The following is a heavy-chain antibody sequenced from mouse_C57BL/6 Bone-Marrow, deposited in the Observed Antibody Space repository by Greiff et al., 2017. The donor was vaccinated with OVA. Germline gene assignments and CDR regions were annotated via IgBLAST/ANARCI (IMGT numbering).Heavy chain of an antibody. V-gene: IGHV5-9*01. J-gene: IGHJ3*01. CDR1: GFTFSSYT. CDR2: ISGGGGNT. CDR3: ANIYYDYDDAY. Sequence: DVKLVESGGGLVKPGGSLKLSCAASGFTFSSYTMSWVRQTPEKRLEWVATISGGGGNTYYPDSVKGRFNISRDNAKNTLYLQMSSLRSEDTALYYCANIYYDYDDAYWGQGTLVTVSA. D-gene: IGHD2-4*01.